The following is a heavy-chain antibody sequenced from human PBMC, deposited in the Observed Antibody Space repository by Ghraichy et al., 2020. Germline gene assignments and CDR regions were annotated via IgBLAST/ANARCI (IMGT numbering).Heavy chain of an antibody. D-gene: IGHD4-23*01. CDR1: GFSFRSYD. CDR2: ISSSSRNR. J-gene: IGHJ6*04. V-gene: IGHV3-48*02. CDR3: ARASRVVRFYFYDGMDV. Sequence: GGSLRLSCVGSGFSFRSYDLNWVRQSPGKGLEWVSYISSSSRNRYYADSVKGRFTISRDNAKSSLSLQMNSLRDEDTAVYYCARASRVVRFYFYDGMDVLVKGTKGTVSS.